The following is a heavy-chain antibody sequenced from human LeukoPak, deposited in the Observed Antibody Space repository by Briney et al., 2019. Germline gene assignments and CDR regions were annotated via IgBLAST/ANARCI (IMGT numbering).Heavy chain of an antibody. CDR3: TTEGYCSGGNCYSYDN. J-gene: IGHJ4*02. CDR2: IKSKTDSGTT. CDR1: GFTFSSAW. Sequence: GGSLRLSCAASGFTFSSAWLSWVRQAPGKGLEWVGRIKSKTDSGTTDYAAPVKGRFTISRDDSKNKLFLQMNSLKTEDTAVYYCTTEGYCSGGNCYSYDNWGQGTLVTVSS. V-gene: IGHV3-15*01. D-gene: IGHD2-15*01.